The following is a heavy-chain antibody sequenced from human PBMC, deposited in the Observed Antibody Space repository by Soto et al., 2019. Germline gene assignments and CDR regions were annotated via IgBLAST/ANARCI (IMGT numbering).Heavy chain of an antibody. D-gene: IGHD3-22*01. CDR2: IIPIFGTA. CDR3: ASLQYYDDGSGYSYYFDY. J-gene: IGHJ4*02. Sequence: GASVKVSCKASGGTFSSYAISWVRQAPGQGLEWMGGIIPIFGTANYAQKFQGRVTITADKSTSTAYMELSSLRSEDKAVYYCASLQYYDDGSGYSYYFDYWGQGTLVTVSS. CDR1: GGTFSSYA. V-gene: IGHV1-69*06.